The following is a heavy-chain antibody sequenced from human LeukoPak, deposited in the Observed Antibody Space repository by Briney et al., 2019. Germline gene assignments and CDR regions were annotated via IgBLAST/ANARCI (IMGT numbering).Heavy chain of an antibody. J-gene: IGHJ4*02. V-gene: IGHV4-59*01. Sequence: PSETLSLTCTVSGGSISSYYWSWIRQPPGKGLEWIGYIYYSGSTNYNPSLKSRVTISVDTSKNQFSLKLSSVTAADTAVYYCARVSSGSSPFDYWGQGTLVTVSS. CDR1: GGSISSYY. D-gene: IGHD3-10*01. CDR3: ARVSSGSSPFDY. CDR2: IYYSGST.